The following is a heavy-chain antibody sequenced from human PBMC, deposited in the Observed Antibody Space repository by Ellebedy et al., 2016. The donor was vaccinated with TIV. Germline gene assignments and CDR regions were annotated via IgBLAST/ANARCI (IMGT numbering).Heavy chain of an antibody. J-gene: IGHJ4*02. CDR2: ISSSSSTI. Sequence: GESLKISXAASGFTFSSYSMNWVRQAPGKGLEWVSYISSSSSTIYYADSVKGRFTISRDNAKNSLYLQMNSLRDEDTAVYYCARDQYCSSTSCYAGILFDYWGQGTLVTVSS. CDR1: GFTFSSYS. CDR3: ARDQYCSSTSCYAGILFDY. V-gene: IGHV3-48*02. D-gene: IGHD2-2*01.